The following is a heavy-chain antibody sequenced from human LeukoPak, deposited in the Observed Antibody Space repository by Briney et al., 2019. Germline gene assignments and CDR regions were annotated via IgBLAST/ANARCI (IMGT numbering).Heavy chain of an antibody. Sequence: TSETLSLTCTVSGGSISSYYWSWIRQPPGKGLEWIGYIYYSGSTNYNPSLKSRVTISVDTSKNQFSLKLSSVTAADTAVYYCARQWGYGDYYFDYWGQGTLVTVSS. CDR2: IYYSGST. J-gene: IGHJ4*02. CDR1: GGSISSYY. V-gene: IGHV4-59*08. CDR3: ARQWGYGDYYFDY. D-gene: IGHD4-17*01.